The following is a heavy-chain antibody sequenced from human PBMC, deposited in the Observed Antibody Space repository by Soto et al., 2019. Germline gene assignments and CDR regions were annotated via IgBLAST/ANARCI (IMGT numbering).Heavy chain of an antibody. D-gene: IGHD3-10*01. CDR1: GYTLTELS. V-gene: IGHV1-24*01. J-gene: IGHJ4*02. CDR3: AREVRRSNQFDH. Sequence: ASVKVSCKVSGYTLTELSIHWVRQAPGEGLEWMGGFDLENGETIYAQRFQGRVTMTEESSADTPYMELRSLKSEDTAVYYCAREVRRSNQFDHWGQGTMVTVSS. CDR2: FDLENGET.